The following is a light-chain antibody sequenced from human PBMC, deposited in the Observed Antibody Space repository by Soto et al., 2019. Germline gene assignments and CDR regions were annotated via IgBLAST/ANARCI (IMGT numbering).Light chain of an antibody. V-gene: IGKV3D-15*01. Sequence: EIVLTQSPATLSLSPGERATLSFRASQSVTTFLAWYQQKPGQAPRLLIYGASTSATGIPDRFSGSGSGTEFTLTISSLQPDDFATYYCQHYNSYSEAFGQGTKVDIK. CDR2: GAS. CDR1: QSVTTF. J-gene: IGKJ1*01. CDR3: QHYNSYSEA.